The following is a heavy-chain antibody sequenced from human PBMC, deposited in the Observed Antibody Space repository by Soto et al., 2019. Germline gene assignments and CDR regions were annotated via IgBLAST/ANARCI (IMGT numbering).Heavy chain of an antibody. D-gene: IGHD3-16*01. J-gene: IGHJ4*02. CDR3: AKLNRGLYYFDY. V-gene: IGHV3-23*01. CDR1: GFTFSSYA. Sequence: EVQLLESGGGLVQPGGSLSLSCAASGFTFSSYAMSWVRQAPGKGLEWVSAISGSGGSTYYADSVKGRFTISRDNSKNTLYLQMNSLRAEDTAVYYCAKLNRGLYYFDYWGQGTLVTVSS. CDR2: ISGSGGST.